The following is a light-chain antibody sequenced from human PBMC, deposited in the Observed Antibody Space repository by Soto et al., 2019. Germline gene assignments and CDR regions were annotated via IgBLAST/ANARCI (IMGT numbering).Light chain of an antibody. CDR2: GDI. CDR3: QSYDSSLFYV. Sequence: QSVLTQPPSVSVAPGQRVTISCTGSRSNIGADYDVHWYKQLPGTAPKLLIYGDINRPSGVPDRFTGSKSGTSASLAITGLQAEDEAVYYCQSYDSSLFYVFGTGTKVTVL. J-gene: IGLJ1*01. V-gene: IGLV1-40*01. CDR1: RSNIGADYD.